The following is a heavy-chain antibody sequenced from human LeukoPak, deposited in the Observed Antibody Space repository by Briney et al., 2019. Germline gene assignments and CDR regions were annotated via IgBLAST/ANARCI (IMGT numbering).Heavy chain of an antibody. Sequence: GGSLRLSCAASGFIFSTYAMSWVRQAPGKGLEWVSAISGSGGSTYYADSVKGRFTISRDNSKNTLYLQMNSLRAEDTAVYYCAKDMSWWELQPVYWGQGTLVTVSS. CDR2: ISGSGGST. V-gene: IGHV3-23*01. CDR1: GFIFSTYA. J-gene: IGHJ4*02. CDR3: AKDMSWWELQPVY. D-gene: IGHD1-26*01.